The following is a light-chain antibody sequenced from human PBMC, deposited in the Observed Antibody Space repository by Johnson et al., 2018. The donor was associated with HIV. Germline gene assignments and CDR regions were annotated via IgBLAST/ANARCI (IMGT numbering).Light chain of an antibody. J-gene: IGLJ1*01. CDR1: SSNIGNNF. CDR3: GTWDNSLSAGV. CDR2: DTD. V-gene: IGLV1-51*01. Sequence: QSILTQPPSVSAAPGQKVTVSCSGSSSNIGNNFVSWYQQVPGTAPKLLIYDTDKRPSGIPDRFSGSKSGTSATLGISGLQTGDEADYYCGTWDNSLSAGVCGSGTKVTV.